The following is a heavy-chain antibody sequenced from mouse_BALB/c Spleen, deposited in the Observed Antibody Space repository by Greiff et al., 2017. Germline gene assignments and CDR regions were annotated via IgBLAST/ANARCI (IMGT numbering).Heavy chain of an antibody. D-gene: IGHD1-1*01. Sequence: EVQRVESGGGLVKPGGSLKLSCAASGFTFSSYAMSWVRQTPEKRLEWVASISSGGSTYYPDSVKGRFTISRDNARNILYLQMSSLRSEDTAMYFCARGLGSSRWYFDVWGAGTTVTVSA. V-gene: IGHV5-6-5*01. J-gene: IGHJ1*01. CDR1: GFTFSSYA. CDR2: ISSGGST. CDR3: ARGLGSSRWYFDV.